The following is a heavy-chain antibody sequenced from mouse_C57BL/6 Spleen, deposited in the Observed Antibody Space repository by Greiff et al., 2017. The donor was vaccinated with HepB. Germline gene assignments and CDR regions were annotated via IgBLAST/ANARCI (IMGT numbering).Heavy chain of an antibody. CDR2: IHPKSGST. D-gene: IGHD2-1*01. Sequence: VQLQQPGAELVKPGASVKLSCKASGYTFTSYWMHWVKQRPGQGLEWIGMIHPKSGSTNYNEKFKIKATLTVDKSSSTAYMQLSSLTSADSAVYYCARSLLSFFAYWGQGTLVTVSA. CDR1: GYTFTSYW. CDR3: ARSLLSFFAY. J-gene: IGHJ3*01. V-gene: IGHV1-64*01.